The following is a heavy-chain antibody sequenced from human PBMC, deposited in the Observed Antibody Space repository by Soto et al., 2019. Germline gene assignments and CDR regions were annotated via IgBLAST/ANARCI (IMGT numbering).Heavy chain of an antibody. CDR1: GGSISSGGYY. CDR2: IYYSGST. D-gene: IGHD3-3*01. Sequence: PSETLSLTCTVSGGSISSGGYYWSWIRQHPGKGLEWIGYIYYSGSTYYNPFLKSRVTISVDTSKNQFSLKLSSVTAADTAVYYCARDSGIFGVVYYGMDVWGQGTTVTVSS. CDR3: ARDSGIFGVVYYGMDV. J-gene: IGHJ6*02. V-gene: IGHV4-31*03.